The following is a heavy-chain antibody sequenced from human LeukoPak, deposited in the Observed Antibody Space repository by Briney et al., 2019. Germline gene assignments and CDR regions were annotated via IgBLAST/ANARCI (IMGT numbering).Heavy chain of an antibody. CDR3: ARGKFASAWFDY. V-gene: IGHV3-21*01. J-gene: IGHJ4*02. CDR2: ISSSTYI. D-gene: IGHD6-19*01. Sequence: GGSLRLSCAASGFTFSSYTMTWVRQAPGKGLEWVSSISSSTYIYYADSVKGRFIISRDNAENSLYLQMSSLRAEDTALYYCARGKFASAWFDYWGLGTLVTVSS. CDR1: GFTFSSYT.